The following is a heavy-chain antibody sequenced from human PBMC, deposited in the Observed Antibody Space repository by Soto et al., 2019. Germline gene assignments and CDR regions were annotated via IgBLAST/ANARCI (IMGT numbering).Heavy chain of an antibody. CDR2: IRYDGSNK. Sequence: PGGSLRLSCVTSGFTFSSYGIHWVRQAPGKGLEWLAIIRYDGSNKYYADSVKGRFTISRDNSKNTLYLQMNSLRAEDTAVYYCARGHYYDSSGYYYTWFDPWGQGTLVTVSS. D-gene: IGHD3-22*01. CDR1: GFTFSSYG. V-gene: IGHV3-30*02. CDR3: ARGHYYDSSGYYYTWFDP. J-gene: IGHJ5*02.